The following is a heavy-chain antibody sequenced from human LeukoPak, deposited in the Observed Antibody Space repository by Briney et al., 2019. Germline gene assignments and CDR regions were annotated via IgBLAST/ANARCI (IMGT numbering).Heavy chain of an antibody. CDR3: ARSLSTDFDY. J-gene: IGHJ4*02. V-gene: IGHV3-48*04. Sequence: GGSLRLSCAASGFTFSSFGMNWVRQAPGKGLEWISYISTSSLNTVHYADSVKGRFTISRDNATNSLFLQMNSLRAEDTAVYYCARSLSTDFDYWGQGILVTVSS. CDR2: ISTSSLNTV. D-gene: IGHD5/OR15-5a*01. CDR1: GFTFSSFG.